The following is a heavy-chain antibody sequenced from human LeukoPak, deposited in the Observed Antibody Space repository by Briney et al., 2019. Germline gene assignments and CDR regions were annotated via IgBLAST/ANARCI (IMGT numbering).Heavy chain of an antibody. Sequence: SSVKVSCKASGGTFSSYAISWVRQAPGQGLEWMGGIIPIFGTANYAQKFQGRVTITADESPSTAYMELSSLRSEDTAVYYCARDDIVVVPAAQRTYYYGMDVWGKGTTVTVSS. D-gene: IGHD2-2*01. CDR1: GGTFSSYA. J-gene: IGHJ6*04. CDR3: ARDDIVVVPAAQRTYYYGMDV. CDR2: IIPIFGTA. V-gene: IGHV1-69*01.